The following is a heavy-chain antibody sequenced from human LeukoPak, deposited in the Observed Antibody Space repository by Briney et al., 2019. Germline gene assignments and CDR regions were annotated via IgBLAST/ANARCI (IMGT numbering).Heavy chain of an antibody. CDR2: INTVTNAI. J-gene: IGHJ4*02. Sequence: GGSLRLSCATSGFSFSSYTMNWVRQAPGKGLEWISHINTVTNAIYYADSVKGRFTMSRDSAKNSVFLQMNSLRADDTAVYYCARGRGGGSHDDFDYWGQGTLVTVSS. D-gene: IGHD1-1*01. V-gene: IGHV3-48*01. CDR1: GFSFSSYT. CDR3: ARGRGGGSHDDFDY.